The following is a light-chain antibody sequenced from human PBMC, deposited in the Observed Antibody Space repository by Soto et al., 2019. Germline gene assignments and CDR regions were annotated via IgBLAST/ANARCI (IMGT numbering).Light chain of an antibody. CDR3: SSYSGTYTLI. Sequence: QSALTQPRSVSGSPGQSVTLSCSGSSSDVGGYNYVSWYQQHPGKVPKLLIFDVTNRPSGVPDRFSGSKSGNTASLTISGLQADDGADYYCSSYSGTYTLIFGGGTKVTVL. J-gene: IGLJ2*01. CDR1: SSDVGGYNY. V-gene: IGLV2-11*01. CDR2: DVT.